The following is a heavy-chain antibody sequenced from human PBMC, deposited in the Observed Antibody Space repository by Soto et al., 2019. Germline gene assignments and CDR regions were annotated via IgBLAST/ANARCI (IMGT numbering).Heavy chain of an antibody. V-gene: IGHV1-2*04. J-gene: IGHJ4*01. D-gene: IGHD1-1*01. CDR1: GYTFTGYY. CDR3: AKDHRLDQRVPANFDY. Sequence: GASVKVSCKASGYTFTGYYMHWVRQSPGQGLEWMGWINPNSGGTNYAQKFQGWVTMTRDTSISTAYMELSRLRSDDTAVYYCAKDHRLDQRVPANFDYRAQRTPVPVS. CDR2: INPNSGGT.